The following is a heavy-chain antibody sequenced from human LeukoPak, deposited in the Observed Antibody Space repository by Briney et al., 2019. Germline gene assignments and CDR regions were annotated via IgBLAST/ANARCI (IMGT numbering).Heavy chain of an antibody. CDR2: IWYDGSNK. CDR3: AKITIQYYDSSGYSDAFDI. Sequence: GGSLRPSCAASGFTFSSYGMHWVRQAPGKGLEWVAVIWYDGSNKYYADSVKGRFTISRDNSKNTLYLQMNSLRAEDTAVCYCAKITIQYYDSSGYSDAFDIWGQGTVVTVSS. CDR1: GFTFSSYG. D-gene: IGHD3-22*01. J-gene: IGHJ3*02. V-gene: IGHV3-33*06.